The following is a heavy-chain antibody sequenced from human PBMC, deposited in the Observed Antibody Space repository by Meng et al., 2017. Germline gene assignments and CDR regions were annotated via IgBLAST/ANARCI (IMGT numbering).Heavy chain of an antibody. Sequence: ASVKVSCKASGYTFTSYDINWVRQATGQGLEWRGWMNPNSGNTGYAQKFQGRVTMTRNTSISTAYMELSSLRSEDTAVYYCATYYYDSSGYFNAFDIWGQGTMVTVSS. J-gene: IGHJ3*02. V-gene: IGHV1-8*01. D-gene: IGHD3-22*01. CDR2: MNPNSGNT. CDR1: GYTFTSYD. CDR3: ATYYYDSSGYFNAFDI.